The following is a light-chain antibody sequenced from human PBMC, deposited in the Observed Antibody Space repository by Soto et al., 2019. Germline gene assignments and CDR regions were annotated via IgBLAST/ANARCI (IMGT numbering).Light chain of an antibody. J-gene: IGKJ1*01. CDR2: GAS. V-gene: IGKV3-20*01. Sequence: EIVLTQSPGTLSLSPGERATLSCRASQSVSNNYLAWYQQKPGQAPRLLIYGASNRATGIPDRFSGSGSGTDFTLTISRLEPEDFAVYYCLQYGSSGTFGQGTNVEIK. CDR3: LQYGSSGT. CDR1: QSVSNNY.